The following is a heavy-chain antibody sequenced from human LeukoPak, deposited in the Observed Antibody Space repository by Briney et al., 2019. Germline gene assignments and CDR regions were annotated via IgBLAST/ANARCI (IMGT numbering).Heavy chain of an antibody. CDR2: IYYSGST. Sequence: SETLSLTCTVSGGSISSYYWSWIRQPPGKGLEWIGYIYYSGSTNYNPSLKSRVTISVDTSKNQFSLKLSSVTAADTAVYYCAREDSSSRGDYNWFESWGQGTLVTVSS. J-gene: IGHJ5*01. CDR1: GGSISSYY. D-gene: IGHD6-13*01. CDR3: AREDSSSRGDYNWFES. V-gene: IGHV4-59*01.